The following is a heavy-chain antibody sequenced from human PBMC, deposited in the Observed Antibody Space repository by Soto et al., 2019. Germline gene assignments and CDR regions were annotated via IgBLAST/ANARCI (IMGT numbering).Heavy chain of an antibody. J-gene: IGHJ4*02. V-gene: IGHV4-59*08. D-gene: IGHD7-27*01. CDR2: IYYSGST. CDR3: ARQALDLGIDY. CDR1: GGSISSYY. Sequence: SETLSLTCTVSGGSISSYYWSWIRQPPGKGLEWIGYIYYSGSTNYNPSLKSRVTISVDTSKNQFSLKLSSVTAADTAVYYCARQALDLGIDYWGQGTLVTVSS.